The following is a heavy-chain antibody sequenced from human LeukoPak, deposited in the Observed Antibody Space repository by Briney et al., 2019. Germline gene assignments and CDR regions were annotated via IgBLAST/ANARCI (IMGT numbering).Heavy chain of an antibody. CDR2: VNSDESIT. Sequence: GGSLRLSCAASGFTFSSYWVHWVRQAPGKGLVWVLRVNSDESITTYTDSVNGRFTISRDNAKNTLYLQMKSLRAEDTAVYYCARGHLPTPRSAMDVWGQGTTVTVSS. V-gene: IGHV3-74*01. CDR1: GFTFSSYW. CDR3: ARGHLPTPRSAMDV. J-gene: IGHJ6*02. D-gene: IGHD3-3*02.